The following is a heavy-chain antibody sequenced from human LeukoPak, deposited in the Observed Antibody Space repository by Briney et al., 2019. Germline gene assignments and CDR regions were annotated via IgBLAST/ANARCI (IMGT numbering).Heavy chain of an antibody. D-gene: IGHD3-3*01. V-gene: IGHV3-33*05. CDR3: ARLYPAGDFWSGIKEGWFDP. J-gene: IGHJ5*02. Sequence: GGSLRLSCEASGFIFSSYGMHWVRQAPGKGLEWVAMISYDGSDQFYADSVKGRLTTSRDNSKNTMYLQMSTLRDEDTAVYYCARLYPAGDFWSGIKEGWFDPWGQGTLVTVSS. CDR1: GFIFSSYG. CDR2: ISYDGSDQ.